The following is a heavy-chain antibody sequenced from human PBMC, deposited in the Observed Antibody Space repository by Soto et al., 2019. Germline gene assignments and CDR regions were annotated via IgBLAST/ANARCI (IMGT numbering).Heavy chain of an antibody. V-gene: IGHV4-31*02. Sequence: QVQLQESGPGLVKPSQNLSLTCTVSDGSISSGGYYWSWIRQHPGKGLEWIGYIYYSGSTYYNPSLKSRVTISVDTSKNQFSLKLNSVTAADTAVYYCANYCGGDCYPRYYYDYWGQGTLVTVSS. CDR1: DGSISSGGYY. CDR3: ANYCGGDCYPRYYYDY. CDR2: IYYSGST. D-gene: IGHD2-21*02. J-gene: IGHJ4*02.